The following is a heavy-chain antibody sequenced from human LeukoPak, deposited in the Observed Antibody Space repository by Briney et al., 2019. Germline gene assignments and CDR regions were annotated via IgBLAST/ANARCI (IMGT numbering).Heavy chain of an antibody. Sequence: SQTLSLTCAISGDSVSSNSAAWNWIRQSPSRGLEWLGSTYYRSKWYNDYAVSVKSRITINPDTSKNQFSLQLNSVTPEDTAVYYCVRRGDNWNYEDVFDYWGQGTLVTVSS. CDR2: TYYRSKWYN. CDR3: VRRGDNWNYEDVFDY. CDR1: GDSVSSNSAA. V-gene: IGHV6-1*01. J-gene: IGHJ4*02. D-gene: IGHD1-7*01.